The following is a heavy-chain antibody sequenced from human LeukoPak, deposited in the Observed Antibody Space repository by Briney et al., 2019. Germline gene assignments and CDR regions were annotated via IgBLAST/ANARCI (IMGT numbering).Heavy chain of an antibody. Sequence: GGSLRLSCAASGFTFSSYAMHWVRQAPGKGLEWVAVISYDGSNKYYADSVKGRFTISRDNSKNTLYLQMNSLRAEDTAVYYCARAQRYFDWLYLPFDCWGQGTLVTVSS. CDR2: ISYDGSNK. CDR1: GFTFSSYA. J-gene: IGHJ4*02. D-gene: IGHD3-9*01. CDR3: ARAQRYFDWLYLPFDC. V-gene: IGHV3-30*04.